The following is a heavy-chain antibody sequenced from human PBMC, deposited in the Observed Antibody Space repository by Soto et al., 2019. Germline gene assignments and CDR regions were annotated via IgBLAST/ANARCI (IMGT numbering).Heavy chain of an antibody. CDR2: VYPGDSDS. CDR3: ARRLKDDSGSSPYYSDFDV. D-gene: IGHD3-3*01. J-gene: IGHJ6*02. V-gene: IGHV5-51*01. CDR1: GYTFSKYW. Sequence: GESLKISCQASGYTFSKYWIAWVRQMPGKGLAYVGPVYPGDSDSRYSPSFQGQVTISVDTSTSTAYMQCNSLKASDSAMYYCARRLKDDSGSSPYYSDFDVWGRGTRVTVSS.